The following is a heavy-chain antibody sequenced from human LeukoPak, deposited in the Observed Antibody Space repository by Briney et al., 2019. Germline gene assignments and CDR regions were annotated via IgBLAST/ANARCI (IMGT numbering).Heavy chain of an antibody. D-gene: IGHD3-22*01. Sequence: ASVKVSCKASGYTFTSYGISWVRQAPGQGLEWMGWISAYNGNTNYAQKLQGRVTMTTDTSTSTAYMELRSLRSDDTAVYYCARLRGYYDSSGYHLNYFDYWGQGTLVTVSS. J-gene: IGHJ4*02. CDR1: GYTFTSYG. V-gene: IGHV1-18*01. CDR3: ARLRGYYDSSGYHLNYFDY. CDR2: ISAYNGNT.